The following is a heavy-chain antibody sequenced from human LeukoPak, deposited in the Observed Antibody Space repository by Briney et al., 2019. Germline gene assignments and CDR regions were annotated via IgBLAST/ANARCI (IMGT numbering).Heavy chain of an antibody. D-gene: IGHD3-3*01. CDR2: ISAYNGNT. Sequence: GASVKVSCKASGYTFTSYGISWVRQAPGQGLEWMGWISAYNGNTNYAQKLQGRVTMTTDTSTSTAYMGLRSLRSDDTAVYYCARDPPRFLEWLSSDYWGQGTLVTVSS. V-gene: IGHV1-18*01. J-gene: IGHJ4*02. CDR3: ARDPPRFLEWLSSDY. CDR1: GYTFTSYG.